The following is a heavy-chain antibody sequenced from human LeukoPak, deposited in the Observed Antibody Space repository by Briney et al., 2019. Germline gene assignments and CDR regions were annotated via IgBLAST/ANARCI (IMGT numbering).Heavy chain of an antibody. D-gene: IGHD1-26*01. CDR3: ARLTGGGSYWGYFDY. Sequence: PSETLSLTCTVSGASIPSSYYWSWIRQPPGKGLECIGYISASGNTNYNPSLMSRVTISVDTSKSQFSLNLSSVTAADTAIYYCARLTGGGSYWGYFDYWGQGNLVTVSS. V-gene: IGHV4-4*09. CDR1: GASIPSSYY. J-gene: IGHJ4*02. CDR2: ISASGNT.